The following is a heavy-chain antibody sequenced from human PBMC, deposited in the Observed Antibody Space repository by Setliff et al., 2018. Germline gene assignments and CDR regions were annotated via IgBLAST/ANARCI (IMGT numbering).Heavy chain of an antibody. CDR1: GGMSGTYS. CDR2: VNPGGLTS. V-gene: IGHV1-46*01. J-gene: IGHJ4*02. CDR3: SRLVRFCTRTACQRLSGGEF. D-gene: IGHD2-8*01. Sequence: ASVKVSCKASGGMSGTYSISWVRQAPGQGLEWMGIVNPGGLTSSSTQKFEGRVTMTRDTSTSTVYMELNSLTSDDTAVYYCSRLVRFCTRTACQRLSGGEFWGQGTLVTVSS.